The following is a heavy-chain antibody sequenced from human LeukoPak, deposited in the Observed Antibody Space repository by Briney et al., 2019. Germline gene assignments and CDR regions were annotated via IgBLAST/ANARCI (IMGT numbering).Heavy chain of an antibody. J-gene: IGHJ4*02. CDR2: ISYDGSNK. V-gene: IGHV3-30-3*02. CDR3: AKPVAAPHFDY. CDR1: GFTFSSYA. D-gene: IGHD6-6*01. Sequence: GGSLRLSCAASGFTFSSYAMHWVRQAPGKGLEWVAVISYDGSNKYYADSVKGRFTISRDNSKNTLYLQMNSLRAEDTAVYYCAKPVAAPHFDYWGQGTLVTVSS.